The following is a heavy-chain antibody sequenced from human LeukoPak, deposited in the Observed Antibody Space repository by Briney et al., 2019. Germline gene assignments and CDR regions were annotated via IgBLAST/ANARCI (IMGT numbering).Heavy chain of an antibody. Sequence: GGSLRLSCAASGFTFSTYWMSWVRQAPGKGLEWVANIKPDGSEKNYVDSVKGRFIISRDNAKNSLSLQMNSLRAEDTAVYYCTRDWTDTAMGLFDYWGQGTLVSVS. J-gene: IGHJ4*02. CDR1: GFTFSTYW. CDR2: IKPDGSEK. D-gene: IGHD5-18*01. CDR3: TRDWTDTAMGLFDY. V-gene: IGHV3-7*01.